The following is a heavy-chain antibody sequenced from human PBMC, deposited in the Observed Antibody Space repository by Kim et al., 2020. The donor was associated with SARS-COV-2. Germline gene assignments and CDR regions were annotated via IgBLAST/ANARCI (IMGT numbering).Heavy chain of an antibody. Sequence: GGSLRLSCAASGFTFSSYAMHWVRQAPGKGLEWVAVISYDGSNKYYADSVKGRFTISRDNSKNTLYLQMNSLRAEDTAVYYCARVDEKSDAFDIWGQGT. CDR2: ISYDGSNK. V-gene: IGHV3-30-3*01. CDR3: ARVDEKSDAFDI. CDR1: GFTFSSYA. J-gene: IGHJ3*02.